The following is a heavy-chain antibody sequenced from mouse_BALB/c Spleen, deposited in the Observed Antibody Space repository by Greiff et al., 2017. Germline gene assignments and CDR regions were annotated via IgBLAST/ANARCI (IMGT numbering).Heavy chain of an antibody. D-gene: IGHD2-12*01. CDR2: IWSGGST. J-gene: IGHJ4*01. CDR1: GFSLTSYG. Sequence: QVQLQQSGPGLVQPSQSLSITCTASGFSLTSYGVPWVRQSPGKGLEWLGVIWSGGSTDYNAAFISRLSISKDYSKSQVFFKMTRQQADDTAIYYCARMDDCGNFFYAMDYWGQGTPVTVSA. CDR3: ARMDDCGNFFYAMDY. V-gene: IGHV2-4-1*01.